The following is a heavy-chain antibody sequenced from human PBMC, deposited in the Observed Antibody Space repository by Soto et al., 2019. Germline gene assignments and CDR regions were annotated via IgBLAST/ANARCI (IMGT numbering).Heavy chain of an antibody. Sequence: SETLSLTCTVSGGSISSDDYYWNWIRQRPGKGLEWIGNIYYRGNTNYNPSLKSRIIMSMDMSENQFSLKLTSVTAADTAVYYCARGWDSYGMDVWGQGTTVTVSS. D-gene: IGHD1-26*01. J-gene: IGHJ6*02. CDR3: ARGWDSYGMDV. V-gene: IGHV4-31*03. CDR2: IYYRGNT. CDR1: GGSISSDDYY.